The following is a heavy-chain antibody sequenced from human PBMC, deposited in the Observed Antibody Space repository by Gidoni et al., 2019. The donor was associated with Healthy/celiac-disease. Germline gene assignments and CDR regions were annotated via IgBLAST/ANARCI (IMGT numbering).Heavy chain of an antibody. V-gene: IGHV4-34*01. CDR1: GPSFSGYY. CDR2: ITHTGST. CDR3: ARGRYHDSSGFPY. J-gene: IGHJ4*02. Sequence: QVQLQQWGAGLLKPSENLSLTCAMSGPSFSGYYWSWSRQSPGRGLEWIAEITHTGSTNYKPSLRSRVTISVDASKNQFSLQLRSVTAADTAVYYCARGRYHDSSGFPYWGQGTLVTVSS. D-gene: IGHD3-22*01.